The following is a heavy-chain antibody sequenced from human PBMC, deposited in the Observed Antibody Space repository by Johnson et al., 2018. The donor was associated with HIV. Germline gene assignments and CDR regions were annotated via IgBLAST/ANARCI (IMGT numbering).Heavy chain of an antibody. CDR1: GFDFSHYG. CDR3: ARGGYSYGLDAFDI. CDR2: IQNDGSNK. Sequence: QVQLLESGGGVVRPGESLRLSCVASGFDFSHYGMHWVRQAPGKGLEWVAFIQNDGSNKYYADSVKGRFTISRDNSRHTMYLQMNSLRAEDTAVYYCARGGYSYGLDAFDIWGQETLVTVSS. J-gene: IGHJ3*02. V-gene: IGHV3-30*02. D-gene: IGHD5-18*01.